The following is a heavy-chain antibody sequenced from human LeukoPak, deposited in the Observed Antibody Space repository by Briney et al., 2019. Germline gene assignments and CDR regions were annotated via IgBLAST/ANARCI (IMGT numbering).Heavy chain of an antibody. CDR2: INPNSGGT. V-gene: IGHV1-2*02. D-gene: IGHD2-21*02. Sequence: ASVKVSCKASGGTFSSYAISWVRQAPGQGLEWMGWINPNSGGTNYAQKFQGRVTMTRDTPISTAYMELSRLRSDDTAVYYCARGDWIGGYYYYYMDVWGKGTTVTVSS. J-gene: IGHJ6*03. CDR1: GGTFSSYA. CDR3: ARGDWIGGYYYYYMDV.